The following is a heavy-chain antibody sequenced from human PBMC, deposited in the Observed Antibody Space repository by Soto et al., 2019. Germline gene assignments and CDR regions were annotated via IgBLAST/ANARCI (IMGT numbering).Heavy chain of an antibody. J-gene: IGHJ6*02. CDR1: GGSISSYY. D-gene: IGHD3-10*01. CDR2: IYYSGST. V-gene: IGHV4-59*01. CDR3: ARVPITMVREGYGMDV. Sequence: SETLSLTCTVSGGSISSYYWSWIRQPPGKRLEWIGYIYYSGSTNYNPSLKSRVTISVDTSKNQFSLKLSSVTAADTAVYYCARVPITMVREGYGMDVWGQGTTVTVSS.